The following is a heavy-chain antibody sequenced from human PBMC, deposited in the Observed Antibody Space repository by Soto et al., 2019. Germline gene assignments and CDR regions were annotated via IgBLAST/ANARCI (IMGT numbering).Heavy chain of an antibody. V-gene: IGHV3-11*01. Sequence: GWSLRLSCAASGFTFSDYYMSWIRQAPGKGLEWVSYISSSGSTIYYADSVKGRFTISRDNAKNSLYLQMNSLRAEDTAVYYCARDWGYCSSTSCYTVDYYYYGMEVWGQGTKVTVSS. CDR1: GFTFSDYY. D-gene: IGHD2-2*02. CDR3: ARDWGYCSSTSCYTVDYYYYGMEV. J-gene: IGHJ6*02. CDR2: ISSSGSTI.